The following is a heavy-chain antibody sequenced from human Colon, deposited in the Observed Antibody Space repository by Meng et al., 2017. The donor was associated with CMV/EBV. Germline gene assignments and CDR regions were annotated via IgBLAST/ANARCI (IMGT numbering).Heavy chain of an antibody. D-gene: IGHD3-16*02. CDR3: GRGGDYQGGYYHGMDV. CDR1: GYTFTSYY. V-gene: IGHV1-46*01. Sequence: ASVKVSCKASGYTFTSYYMHWVRQAPGQGLEWVGIINPSGDITNYARKFQDRVTMTRDTSTSTVYLELSSLRSGDTAVYYCGRGGDYQGGYYHGMDVWGQGTTVTVSS. CDR2: INPSGDIT. J-gene: IGHJ6*02.